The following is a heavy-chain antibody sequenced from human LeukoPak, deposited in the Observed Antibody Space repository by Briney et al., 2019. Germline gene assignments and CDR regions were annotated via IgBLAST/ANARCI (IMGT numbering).Heavy chain of an antibody. CDR2: IIPIFGTA. J-gene: IGHJ1*01. CDR1: GGTFSSYA. CDR3: ARGLPKAVFGMVIED. Sequence: ASVKVSCKASGGTFSSYAISWVRQAPGQGLEWMGGIIPIFGTANYAQKFQGRVTITADESTSTAYMELSSLMSEDTAVYYCARGLPKAVFGMVIEDWGQGTLVTVSS. D-gene: IGHD3-3*01. V-gene: IGHV1-69*13.